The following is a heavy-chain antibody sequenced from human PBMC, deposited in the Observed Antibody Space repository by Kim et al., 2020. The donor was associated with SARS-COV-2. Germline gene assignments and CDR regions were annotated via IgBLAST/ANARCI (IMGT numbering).Heavy chain of an antibody. CDR2: IDWDDDK. CDR1: GFSLSTSGMC. Sequence: SGPTLVNPTQTLTLTCTFSGFSLSTSGMCVSWIRQPPGKALEWLARIDWDDDKYYSTSLKTRLTISKDTSKTQVVLTMTNMDPVDTATYYCARDYYDILAGYYSVLFDYWGQGTLVTVSS. V-gene: IGHV2-70*11. CDR3: ARDYYDILAGYYSVLFDY. J-gene: IGHJ4*02. D-gene: IGHD3-9*01.